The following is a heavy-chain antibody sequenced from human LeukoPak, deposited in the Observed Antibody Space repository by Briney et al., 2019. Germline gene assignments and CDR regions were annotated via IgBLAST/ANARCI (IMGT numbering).Heavy chain of an antibody. V-gene: IGHV4-34*01. D-gene: IGHD6-13*01. CDR1: GGSFSGYY. J-gene: IGHJ4*02. CDR3: ALYSSSWYYFDY. Sequence: SETLSLTCAVYGGSFSGYYWSWIRQPPGKGLEWIGEINHSGSTNYNPSLKSRVTISVDGSKNQFSLKLSSVTAADTAVYYCALYSSSWYYFDYWGQGTLVTVSS. CDR2: INHSGST.